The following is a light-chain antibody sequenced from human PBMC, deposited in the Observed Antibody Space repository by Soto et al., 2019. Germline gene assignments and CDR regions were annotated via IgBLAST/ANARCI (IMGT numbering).Light chain of an antibody. CDR1: QSVNSY. J-gene: IGKJ5*01. CDR3: QQRGNWPFT. Sequence: EIVLTQSPATLSLSPGEGATLSCRASQSVNSYLAWYQQKPGQAPRLLISDASNRATGIPARFSGSGSGTDFTLTISSLEPEDFAVYYCQQRGNWPFTFGQGTRLEIK. CDR2: DAS. V-gene: IGKV3-11*01.